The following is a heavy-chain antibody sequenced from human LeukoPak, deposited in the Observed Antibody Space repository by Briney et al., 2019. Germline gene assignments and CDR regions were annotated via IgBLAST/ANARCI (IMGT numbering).Heavy chain of an antibody. V-gene: IGHV4-34*01. D-gene: IGHD2-2*01. CDR3: ARDSGDCSSTSCLLYGMDV. J-gene: IGHJ6*02. Sequence: SETLSLTRAVYGGSFSDYYWRWIRQPPGKGLEWMGVINHSGSTNYNPSLKSRVTISVDTSKNQFSLKLSSVTAADTAVYYCARDSGDCSSTSCLLYGMDVWGQGTTVTVSS. CDR2: INHSGST. CDR1: GGSFSDYY.